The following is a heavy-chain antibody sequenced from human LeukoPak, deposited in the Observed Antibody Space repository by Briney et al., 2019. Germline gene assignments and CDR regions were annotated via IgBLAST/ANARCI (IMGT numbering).Heavy chain of an antibody. CDR1: GFTFTSSA. CDR3: AAEVVYDLTPSKGFDP. V-gene: IGHV1-58*02. D-gene: IGHD3-3*01. CDR2: IVVGGGNT. J-gene: IGHJ5*02. Sequence: SVKVSCKASGFTFTSSAMQWVRQARGQRLEWIGWIVVGGGNTNYAQKFQERVTITRDMSTSTAYMELSSLRSEDTAVYYCAAEVVYDLTPSKGFDPWGQGTLVTVPS.